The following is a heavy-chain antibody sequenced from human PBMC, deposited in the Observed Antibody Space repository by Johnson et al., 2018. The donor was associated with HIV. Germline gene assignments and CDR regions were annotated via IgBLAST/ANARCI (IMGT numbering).Heavy chain of an antibody. Sequence: QVQLVESGGGLIQPGRSLRLSCAASGFTFSSYGMHWVRQAPGKGLEWVAFIRYDGSNKYYADSVKGRFTISRDNSKNTLYLQMNSLRAEDTAVYYCAGSPSEWDAFDIWGQGTMVTVSS. V-gene: IGHV3-33*08. D-gene: IGHD3-3*01. CDR3: AGSPSEWDAFDI. CDR1: GFTFSSYG. J-gene: IGHJ3*02. CDR2: IRYDGSNK.